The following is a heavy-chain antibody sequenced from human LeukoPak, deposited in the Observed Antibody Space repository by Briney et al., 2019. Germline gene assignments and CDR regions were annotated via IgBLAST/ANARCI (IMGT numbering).Heavy chain of an antibody. D-gene: IGHD3-10*01. CDR2: INANTGVT. J-gene: IGHJ5*01. V-gene: IGHV1-2*02. CDR3: ARGIYNWFDS. Sequence: ASVKVSCKASGYAFTGYYMHWVRQAPGQGLEWLGWINANTGVTHYAQRFQGRVTMTRVTSISTAYMEVRLTSDDTAVFYCARGIYNWFDSWGQGTLVTVSS. CDR1: GYAFTGYY.